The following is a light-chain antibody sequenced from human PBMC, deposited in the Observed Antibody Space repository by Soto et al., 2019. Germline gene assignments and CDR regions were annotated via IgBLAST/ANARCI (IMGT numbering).Light chain of an antibody. J-gene: IGLJ3*02. CDR2: DVN. V-gene: IGLV2-11*01. CDR1: SSDVGEYNY. Sequence: QSALTQPRSVSGSPGQSVTISCTGTSSDVGEYNYVSWYQKYPGKAPKLMIYDVNKRASGVPDRFSGSKSGNTASLTISGLQAEDEGDYYCCSYAGSYSWVFGGGTKLTVL. CDR3: CSYAGSYSWV.